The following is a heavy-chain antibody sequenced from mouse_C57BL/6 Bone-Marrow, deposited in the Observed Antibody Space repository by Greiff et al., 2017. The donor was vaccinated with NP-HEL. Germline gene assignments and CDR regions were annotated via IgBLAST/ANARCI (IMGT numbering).Heavy chain of an antibody. V-gene: IGHV4-1*01. Sequence: DVQLQESGGGLVQPGGSLKLSCAASGIDFSRYWMSWVRRAPGKGLEWIGEINPDSSTINYAPSLKDKFIISRDNAKNTLYLQMSKVRSEDTALYYCARPSEAYDGYYPGAMDYWGQGTSVTVSS. J-gene: IGHJ4*01. D-gene: IGHD2-3*01. CDR3: ARPSEAYDGYYPGAMDY. CDR2: INPDSSTI. CDR1: GIDFSRYW.